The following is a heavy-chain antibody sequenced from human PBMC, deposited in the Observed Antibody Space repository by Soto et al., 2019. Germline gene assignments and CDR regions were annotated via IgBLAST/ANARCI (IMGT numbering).Heavy chain of an antibody. CDR1: GGSFSGYY. J-gene: IGHJ5*02. CDR3: ARDIVVVPAAIRRKNWFDP. V-gene: IGHV4-34*01. Sequence: SETLSLTCAVYGGSFSGYYWSWIRQPPGKGLEWIGEINHSGSTNYNPSLKSRVTISVDTSKNQFSLKLSSVTAADTAVYYCARDIVVVPAAIRRKNWFDPWGQGTLVTVSS. CDR2: INHSGST. D-gene: IGHD2-2*02.